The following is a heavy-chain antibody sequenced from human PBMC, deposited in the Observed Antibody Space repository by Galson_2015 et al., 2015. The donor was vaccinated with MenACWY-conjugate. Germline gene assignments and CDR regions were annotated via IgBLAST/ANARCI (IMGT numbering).Heavy chain of an antibody. V-gene: IGHV3-74*01. CDR2: ITGDGTRT. J-gene: IGHJ4*01. D-gene: IGHD3-9*01. CDR3: ASDILTDFVY. Sequence: SLRLSCAASGFTFRTYWMQWVRQTPGKGLGWVSGITGDGTRTNYADSVKGRFTVSIDNSRNTLYLQMNNLRAEDTAFSYCASDILTDFVYWGHGTLVTVSS. CDR1: GFTFRTYW.